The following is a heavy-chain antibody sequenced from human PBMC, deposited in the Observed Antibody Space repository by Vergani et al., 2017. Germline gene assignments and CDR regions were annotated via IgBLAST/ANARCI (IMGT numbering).Heavy chain of an antibody. CDR2: ISSSSSYI. CDR3: ARDLWATGAGHNWFDP. Sequence: EVQLVESGGGLVQPGGSLRLSCAASGFTFSSYEMNWVRQAPGKGLEWVSYISSSSSYIYYADSVKGRFTISRDNAKNSLYLQMNSLRAEDTAVYYCARDLWATGAGHNWFDPWGQGTLVTVSS. CDR1: GFTFSSYE. D-gene: IGHD5-24*01. V-gene: IGHV3-48*03. J-gene: IGHJ5*02.